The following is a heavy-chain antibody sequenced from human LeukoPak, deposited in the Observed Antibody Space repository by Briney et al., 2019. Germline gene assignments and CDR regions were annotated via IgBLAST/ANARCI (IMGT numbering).Heavy chain of an antibody. J-gene: IGHJ5*02. V-gene: IGHV3-23*01. D-gene: IGHD1-1*01. CDR2: ISGGGGGTT. CDR3: AKGRAGGWNGGDR. Sequence: GGSLRLSCVVSGFTFSSCAMTWVRQAPGEGLEWVSAISGGGGGTTYYAESVKGRFTISGDNSKNTVYLQMHSLRAEDTAIYFCAKGRAGGWNGGDRWGQGTLVTVS. CDR1: GFTFSSCA.